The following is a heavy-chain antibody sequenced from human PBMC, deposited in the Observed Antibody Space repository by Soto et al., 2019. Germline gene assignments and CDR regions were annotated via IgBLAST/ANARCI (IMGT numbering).Heavy chain of an antibody. CDR1: GYTFTSYY. CDR2: INPSGGST. D-gene: IGHD2-15*01. Sequence: QVQLVQSGAEVKKPGASVKVSCKASGYTFTSYYMHWVRQAPGQGLEWMGIINPSGGSTCYAQKFQGRVTMTRDTSTSTVYMELSSLRSEDTAVYYCARDGGYCSGGSCYSGVFYYYYGMDVWGQGTTVTVSS. J-gene: IGHJ6*02. V-gene: IGHV1-46*01. CDR3: ARDGGYCSGGSCYSGVFYYYYGMDV.